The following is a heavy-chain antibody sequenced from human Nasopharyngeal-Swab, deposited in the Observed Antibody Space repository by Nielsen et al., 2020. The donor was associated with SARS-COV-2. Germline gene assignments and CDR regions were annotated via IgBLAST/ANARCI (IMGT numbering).Heavy chain of an antibody. D-gene: IGHD6-19*01. Sequence: GESLKISCVASGYSFRTYGMSWVSQAPGKGLEWVAAIVGSGDISGSGGSTYYADSVKGRFTISRDNSKNTLSLQMNSLRAEDTAMYDCAKLPSRIAVAGTSYFDYWGRGTLVAVSS. CDR2: IVGSGDISGSGGST. CDR3: AKLPSRIAVAGTSYFDY. V-gene: IGHV3-23*01. CDR1: GYSFRTYG. J-gene: IGHJ4*02.